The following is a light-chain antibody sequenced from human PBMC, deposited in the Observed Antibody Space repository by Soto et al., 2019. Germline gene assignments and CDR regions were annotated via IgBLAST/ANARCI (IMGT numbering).Light chain of an antibody. Sequence: DIQITQSPSSLSASVVDRVTITCRASQSISNYLQWYRQKPSQAPKLLVYAASSLHSGVPSRFSGSGSGTDFTLTISSLQPEDFATYYCLQTYTTLTWTFGQGTKVDIK. CDR3: LQTYTTLTWT. V-gene: IGKV1-39*01. J-gene: IGKJ1*01. CDR1: QSISNY. CDR2: AAS.